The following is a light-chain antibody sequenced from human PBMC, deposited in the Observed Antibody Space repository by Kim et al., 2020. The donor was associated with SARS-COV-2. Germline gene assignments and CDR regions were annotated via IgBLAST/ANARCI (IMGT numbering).Light chain of an antibody. CDR1: QGISKY. V-gene: IGKV1-17*03. J-gene: IGKJ1*01. CDR3: LQHSSYPWT. CDR2: AAS. Sequence: ASVGDRVTITCRASQGISKYVDWFQQKPGKVPKRLISAASSLQSGVPSRFSGSGSGTEFTLTISSLQPEDFATYYCLQHSSYPWTFGQGTKVDIK.